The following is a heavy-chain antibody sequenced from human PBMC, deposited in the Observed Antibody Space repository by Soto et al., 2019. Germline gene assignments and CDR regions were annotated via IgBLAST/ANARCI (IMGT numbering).Heavy chain of an antibody. Sequence: EVQPLESGGGLVQPGGSLRLSCAASGFSFSSYAMNWVRQAPGKGLECVSAFSDGGSNTYYTDSVKGLFTISRDNSKNAVVLELDSLRAEDTAVYYCAILDSSTWYRGYYFDFWGEGPLVTVSS. CDR1: GFSFSSYA. J-gene: IGHJ4*02. CDR2: FSDGGSNT. CDR3: AILDSSTWYRGYYFDF. D-gene: IGHD6-13*01. V-gene: IGHV3-23*01.